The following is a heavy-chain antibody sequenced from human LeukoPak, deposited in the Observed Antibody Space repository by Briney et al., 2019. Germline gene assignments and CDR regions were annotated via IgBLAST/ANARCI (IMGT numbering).Heavy chain of an antibody. V-gene: IGHV3-11*04. Sequence: GGSLRLSCAASGFTFSDYYMSWIRQAPGKGLEWVSYISSSGSTIYYADSVKCRFTISRDNAKNSLYLQMNSLRAEDTAVYYCAIINYYDSSGYYYFGAFDIWGQGTMVTVSS. D-gene: IGHD3-22*01. J-gene: IGHJ3*02. CDR2: ISSSGSTI. CDR3: AIINYYDSSGYYYFGAFDI. CDR1: GFTFSDYY.